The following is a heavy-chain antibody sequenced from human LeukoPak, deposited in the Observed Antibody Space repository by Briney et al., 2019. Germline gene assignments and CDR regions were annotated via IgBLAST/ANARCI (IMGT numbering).Heavy chain of an antibody. J-gene: IGHJ1*01. D-gene: IGHD3-10*01. CDR2: INHSGRT. Sequence: SETLSLTCAVYGGSFSGYYWSWIRQPPGKGLEWIGEINHSGRTNYNPSLKSRVTISVDTSKNQFSRRLSSLTAAATPFYSCARGTYYYGSGSPTAHFQHWDQGTLVTVSS. CDR3: ARGTYYYGSGSPTAHFQH. V-gene: IGHV4-34*01. CDR1: GGSFSGYY.